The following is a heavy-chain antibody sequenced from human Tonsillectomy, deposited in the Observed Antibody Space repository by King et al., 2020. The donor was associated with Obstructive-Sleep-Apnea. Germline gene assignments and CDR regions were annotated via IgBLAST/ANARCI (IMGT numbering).Heavy chain of an antibody. D-gene: IGHD3-22*01. CDR2: IWYDGSNK. V-gene: IGHV3-33*06. CDR3: ANDETYYDNSGYDLDY. Sequence: VQLVESGGGVVQPGRSLRLSCAASGFTFSSYGMHWVRQAPGKGLEWVAVIWYDGSNKYYADSVKGRFTISRDNSKNTLYLQMNSLRAEDTAVYYCANDETYYDNSGYDLDYWGQGTLVTVSS. CDR1: GFTFSSYG. J-gene: IGHJ4*02.